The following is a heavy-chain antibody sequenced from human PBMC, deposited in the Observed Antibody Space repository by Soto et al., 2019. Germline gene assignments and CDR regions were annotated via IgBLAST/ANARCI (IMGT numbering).Heavy chain of an antibody. D-gene: IGHD4-17*01. CDR1: GGSISSGDYY. CDR2: IYYSGST. J-gene: IGHJ6*02. V-gene: IGHV4-30-4*01. CDR3: ARDNRSPRTLRDYYYGMDV. Sequence: QVQLQESGPGLVKPSQTLSLTCTVSGGSISSGDYYWSWIRQPPGKGLEWIGYIYYSGSTYYNPSLKSRVTISVDTSKNQCSLKLRSVTAADTAVYYCARDNRSPRTLRDYYYGMDVWGQGTTVTVSS.